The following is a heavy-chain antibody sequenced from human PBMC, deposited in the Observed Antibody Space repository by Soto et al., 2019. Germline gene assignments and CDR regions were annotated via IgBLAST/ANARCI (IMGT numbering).Heavy chain of an antibody. CDR3: ARYTVDLAAADYFDY. J-gene: IGHJ4*02. CDR2: IYYSGST. V-gene: IGHV4-59*01. CDR1: GGSISSYY. D-gene: IGHD6-13*01. Sequence: SETLSLTCTVCGGSISSYYWSWIRQPTGKGLEWIGYIYYSGSTNYNPSLKSRVTISVDTSKNQFSLKLSSVTAAYTAVYYCARYTVDLAAADYFDYWGQGTLVTVSS.